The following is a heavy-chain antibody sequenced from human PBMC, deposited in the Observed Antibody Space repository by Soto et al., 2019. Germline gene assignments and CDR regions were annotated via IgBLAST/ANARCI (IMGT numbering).Heavy chain of an antibody. J-gene: IGHJ4*02. CDR2: IYYSGST. Sequence: SETLSLTCTVSGGSISSYYWSWIRQPPGKGLEWIGYIYYSGSTNYNPSLKSRVTISVDTSKNQFSLKLSSVTAADTAVYYCARLRDFYGDYIDYWGQGTLVTVST. V-gene: IGHV4-59*08. D-gene: IGHD4-17*01. CDR1: GGSISSYY. CDR3: ARLRDFYGDYIDY.